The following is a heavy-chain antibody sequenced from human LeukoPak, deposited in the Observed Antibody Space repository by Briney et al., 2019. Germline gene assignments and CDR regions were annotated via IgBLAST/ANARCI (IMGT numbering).Heavy chain of an antibody. CDR1: GYTFTSYY. J-gene: IGHJ4*02. Sequence: ASVKVSCKASGYTFTSYYMHWVRQAPGQGLEWMGIINPSGGSTNYAQKFQGGVTMTRDTSTSTVYMELSSLRSEDTAVYYCARAREQWLEKDYWGQGTLVTVSS. D-gene: IGHD6-19*01. CDR3: ARAREQWLEKDY. CDR2: INPSGGST. V-gene: IGHV1-46*01.